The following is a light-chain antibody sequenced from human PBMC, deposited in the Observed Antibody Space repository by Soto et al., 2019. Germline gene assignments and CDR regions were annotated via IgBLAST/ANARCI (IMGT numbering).Light chain of an antibody. CDR2: DVS. CDR1: SSDVGGYNY. Sequence: QSALTQSASVSGSPGQSITISFTGTSSDVGGYNYVSWYQQHPGKAPTLIIYDVSNRPSGVSTRFSGSKSGNTASLTISGLQAEDEADYSCSSYTSTNSWVFGGGTKVTVL. J-gene: IGLJ3*02. V-gene: IGLV2-14*01. CDR3: SSYTSTNSWV.